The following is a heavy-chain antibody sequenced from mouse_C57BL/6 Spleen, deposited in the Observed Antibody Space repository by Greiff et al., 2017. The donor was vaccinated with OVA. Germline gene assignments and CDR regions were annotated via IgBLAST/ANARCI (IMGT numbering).Heavy chain of an antibody. V-gene: IGHV1-69*01. CDR2: IDPSDSYT. CDR3: ARPYSNYGGDFDY. J-gene: IGHJ2*01. D-gene: IGHD2-5*01. Sequence: VQLQQPGAELVMPGASVKLSCKASGYTFTSYWMHWVKQRPGQGLEWIGEIDPSDSYTNYNQKFKGKSTLTVDKSSSTAYMQLSSLTSEDSAVYYCARPYSNYGGDFDYWGQGTTLTVSS. CDR1: GYTFTSYW.